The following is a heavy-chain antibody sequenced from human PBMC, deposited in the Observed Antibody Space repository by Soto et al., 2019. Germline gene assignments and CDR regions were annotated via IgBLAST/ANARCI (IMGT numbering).Heavy chain of an antibody. D-gene: IGHD2-15*01. CDR3: AREGQYSYYFDY. V-gene: IGHV1-69*06. CDR2: IIPIFGTA. J-gene: IGHJ4*02. Sequence: ASVKVSCKASGGTFSSYAISWVRQAPGQGLEWMGGIIPIFGTANYAQKFQGRVTITADKSTSTAYMELSSLRSEDTAVYYCAREGQYSYYFDYWGQGTLVTVSS. CDR1: GGTFSSYA.